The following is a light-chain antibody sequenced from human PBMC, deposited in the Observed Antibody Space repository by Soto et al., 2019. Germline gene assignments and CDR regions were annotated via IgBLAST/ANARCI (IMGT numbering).Light chain of an antibody. CDR2: GAS. CDR1: QSVSSN. J-gene: IGKJ1*01. V-gene: IGKV3-15*01. CDR3: QQYNNWPQK. Sequence: EIVMTQSPATLSVSPGERATLSCRASQSVSSNLAWYQQKPGQAPRLLIYGASTRATGIPARFSGSGSGTEFTITISSLQSEDFAVYYCQQYNNWPQKFGQGTKVEIK.